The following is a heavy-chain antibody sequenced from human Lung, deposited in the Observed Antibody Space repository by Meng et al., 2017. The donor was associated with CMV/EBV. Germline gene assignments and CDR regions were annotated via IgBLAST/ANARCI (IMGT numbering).Heavy chain of an antibody. J-gene: IGHJ3*01. D-gene: IGHD3-10*01. V-gene: IGHV1-69*10. CDR3: AGRGPHGRVINV. CDR1: GGTSNTYT. CDR2: IIPYLGEP. Sequence: SXXVSCKASGGTSNTYTFNWVRQAPGRGLEWMGGIIPYLGEPTYAQGFQGRVTITTDRSTTADMELNGLRSDDTAVYYCAGRGPHGRVINVWGQGTVVTVSS.